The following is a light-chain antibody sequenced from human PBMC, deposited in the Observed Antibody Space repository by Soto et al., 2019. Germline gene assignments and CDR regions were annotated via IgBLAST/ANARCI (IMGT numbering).Light chain of an antibody. CDR2: GAS. J-gene: IGKJ1*01. V-gene: IGKV3-15*01. Sequence: EIVMTQSPATLSVSPGERATLSCRASQSVSSNLAWYQQKPGQAPRLLIYGASTRATGIPARFSGSGSGTEYPLTSSSLQSEEVADYYCQQYNNWWTFGQGTKVEIK. CDR1: QSVSSN. CDR3: QQYNNWWT.